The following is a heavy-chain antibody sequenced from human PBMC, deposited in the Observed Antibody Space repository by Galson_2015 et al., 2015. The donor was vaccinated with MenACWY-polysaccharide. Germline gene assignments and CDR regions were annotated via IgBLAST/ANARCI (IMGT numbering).Heavy chain of an antibody. Sequence: SLRLSCAASGFTFGDYGMIWVRQAPGKGLEWVSLIRSKSYCGTPESSATVQFRFTMYRDESKRIAYLHMHSLNTEDTSVYYCTRSSVYFCARGAYLYAFNIGGQGTVVTVS. CDR1: GFTFGDYG. V-gene: IGHV3-49*04. J-gene: IGHJ3*02. CDR2: IRSKSYCGTP. D-gene: IGHD3-22*01. CDR3: TRSSVYFCARGAYLYAFNI.